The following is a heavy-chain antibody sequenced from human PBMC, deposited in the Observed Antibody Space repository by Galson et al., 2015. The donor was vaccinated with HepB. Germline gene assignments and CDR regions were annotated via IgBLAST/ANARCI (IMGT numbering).Heavy chain of an antibody. J-gene: IGHJ4*02. CDR3: ARDFENDDYGGPDY. Sequence: SLRLSCAASGFTFSYYGMHWVRQAPGKGLEWVALIRNDGSNKYYAVSLKGRFTISRDNSKNTLYLQMNSLRVEDTAVYYCARDFENDDYGGPDYWGLGTLVTVSS. V-gene: IGHV3-33*01. D-gene: IGHD4-23*01. CDR2: IRNDGSNK. CDR1: GFTFSYYG.